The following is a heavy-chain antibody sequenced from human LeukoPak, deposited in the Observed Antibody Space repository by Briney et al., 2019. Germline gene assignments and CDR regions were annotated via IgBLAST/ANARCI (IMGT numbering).Heavy chain of an antibody. Sequence: ASVKVSCKASGYTFTNFGVSWVRQAPGQGLEWMGWFSPYNGDTNFAPKLQGRATVTTDTSTSTAYMELRNLRSDDTAVYYCARAPRKYYYGMDVWGQGTTVTVSS. CDR2: FSPYNGDT. D-gene: IGHD6-6*01. V-gene: IGHV1-18*01. CDR3: ARAPRKYYYGMDV. CDR1: GYTFTNFG. J-gene: IGHJ6*02.